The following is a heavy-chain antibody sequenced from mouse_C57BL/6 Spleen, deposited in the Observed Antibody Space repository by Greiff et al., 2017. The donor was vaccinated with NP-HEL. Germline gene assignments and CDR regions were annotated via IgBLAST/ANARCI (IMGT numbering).Heavy chain of an antibody. CDR1: GYTFTSYW. V-gene: IGHV1-72*01. D-gene: IGHD1-1*01. J-gene: IGHJ2*01. Sequence: QVQLQQPGAELVKPGASVKLSCKASGYTFTSYWMHWVKQRPGRGLEWIGRIDPNSGGTKYNEKFKSKATLTVDKPSSTAYMQLSSLTSEDSAVYYCARGAITTVVATSDFDYWGQGTTLTVSS. CDR2: IDPNSGGT. CDR3: ARGAITTVVATSDFDY.